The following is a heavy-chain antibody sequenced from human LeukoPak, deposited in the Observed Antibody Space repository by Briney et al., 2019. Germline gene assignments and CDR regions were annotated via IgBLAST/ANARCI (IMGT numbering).Heavy chain of an antibody. J-gene: IGHJ4*02. D-gene: IGHD3-10*01. CDR1: GFTFSNYG. CDR3: AKAEYYYGSGSDY. CDR2: ISGSGGTT. Sequence: PGGSLRLSCAASGFTFSNYGMSCLRQAPGKVLHCISAISGSGGTTYYADSVKGQFTISRDNSKNTLYLQMNSLRAEDTAVYYCAKAEYYYGSGSDYWGQGTLVTVSS. V-gene: IGHV3-23*01.